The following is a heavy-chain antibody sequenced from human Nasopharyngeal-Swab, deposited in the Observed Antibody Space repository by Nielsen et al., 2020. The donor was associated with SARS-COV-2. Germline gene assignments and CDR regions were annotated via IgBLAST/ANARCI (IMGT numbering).Heavy chain of an antibody. V-gene: IGHV3-49*04. Sequence: GGSLRLSCAASGFTFSSYAMSWVRQAPGKGLEWVGFIRSKAYGETTEYAASVKGRFTVSRDDSKSIACLQMHSLKTEDTAVYYCTRDKGLLFLDYWGQGSLVTVSS. CDR1: GFTFSSYA. CDR2: IRSKAYGETT. D-gene: IGHD2-15*01. J-gene: IGHJ4*02. CDR3: TRDKGLLFLDY.